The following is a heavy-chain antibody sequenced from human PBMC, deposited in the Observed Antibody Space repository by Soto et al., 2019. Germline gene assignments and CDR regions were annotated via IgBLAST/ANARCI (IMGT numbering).Heavy chain of an antibody. CDR1: GVSISSSTQY. J-gene: IGHJ1*01. D-gene: IGHD1-1*01. CDR3: ARQENA. Sequence: SETLSLTCTVSGVSISSSTQYWGWIRQPPGKGLEWIGAIYQSGRTYYSPSFKSRVSISVDPSKNQFSLTLDSATAADTAVYYCARQENAWGQGTLVTVSS. CDR2: IYQSGRT. V-gene: IGHV4-39*01.